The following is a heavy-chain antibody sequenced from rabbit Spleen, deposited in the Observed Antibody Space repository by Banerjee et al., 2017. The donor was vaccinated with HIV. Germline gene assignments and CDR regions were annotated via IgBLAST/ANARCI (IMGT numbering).Heavy chain of an antibody. Sequence: QSLEESGGDLVKPGASLTLTCTASGFSFSSNYWICWVRQAPGKGLKWIACMYGGSSGTTYYASWAEGRLTISKTSSTTVTLQMTSLTAADTATYFCARAGEGGDGYLTLWGPGTLVTVS. J-gene: IGHJ4*01. CDR1: GFSFSSNYW. V-gene: IGHV1S40*01. CDR2: MYGGSSGTT. D-gene: IGHD5-1*01. CDR3: ARAGEGGDGYLTL.